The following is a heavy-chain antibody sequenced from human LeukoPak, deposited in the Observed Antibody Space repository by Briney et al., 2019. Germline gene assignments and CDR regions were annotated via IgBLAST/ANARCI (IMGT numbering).Heavy chain of an antibody. J-gene: IGHJ4*02. V-gene: IGHV3-21*01. CDR3: ARARSSGWYRDY. Sequence: GGSLRLSCAASGFTFSSYSMDWVRQAPGKGLEWVSSISSSSYIYYADSVKGRFTISRDNAENSLYLQMNSLRAEDTAVYYCARARSSGWYRDYWGQGTLVTVSS. CDR2: ISSSSYI. D-gene: IGHD6-19*01. CDR1: GFTFSSYS.